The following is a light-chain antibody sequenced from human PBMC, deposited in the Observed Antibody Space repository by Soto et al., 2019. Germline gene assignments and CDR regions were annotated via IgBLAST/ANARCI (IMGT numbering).Light chain of an antibody. CDR1: QSVSSN. CDR2: GAS. Sequence: EIVMTQSPATLSVSPGERATLSRRASQSVSSNLAWYQPKPGQAPRLLIYGASTRATGIPARFSGSGSGTEFTLTIRSLKSEDFAVYYCQQYNNWPLFGPGTKVDIK. CDR3: QQYNNWPL. V-gene: IGKV3-15*01. J-gene: IGKJ3*01.